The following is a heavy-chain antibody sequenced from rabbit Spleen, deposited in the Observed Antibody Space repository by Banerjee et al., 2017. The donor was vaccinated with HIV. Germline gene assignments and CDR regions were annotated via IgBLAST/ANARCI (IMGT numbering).Heavy chain of an antibody. V-gene: IGHV1S40*01. CDR3: ARDTGSSFSSYGMDL. J-gene: IGHJ6*01. CDR1: GFDFSSSDY. D-gene: IGHD8-1*01. CDR2: IVGSSSGFT. Sequence: QSLEESGGDLVKPGASLTLTCTASGFDFSSSDYMCWVRQAPGKGLEWISCIVGSSSGFTYSATWAKGRFTISKTSSTTVTLQMTSLTAADTATYFCARDTGSSFSSYGMDLWGPGTLVTVS.